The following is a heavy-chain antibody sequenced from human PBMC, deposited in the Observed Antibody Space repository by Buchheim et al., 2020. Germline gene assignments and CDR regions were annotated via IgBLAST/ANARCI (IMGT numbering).Heavy chain of an antibody. CDR2: ISYDGSDK. CDR1: GFTFTTYA. J-gene: IGHJ5*02. V-gene: IGHV3-30-3*01. D-gene: IGHD6-19*01. CDR3: ARDPTDKGQRLVPGGP. Sequence: QVQLVESGGGVVQPGRSLRLSCAASGFTFTTYAMHWVRQAPGKGLEWVAVISYDGSDKYYADSVKGRFTISSDNSKNTLHLQMNSLTAEDTAVYYCARDPTDKGQRLVPGGPWGQGTL.